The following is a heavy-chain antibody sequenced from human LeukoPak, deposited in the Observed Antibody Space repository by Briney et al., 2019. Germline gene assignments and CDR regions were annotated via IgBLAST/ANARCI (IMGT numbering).Heavy chain of an antibody. CDR3: AREKRYAFDS. CDR1: GYAFTSHG. D-gene: IGHD3-9*01. CDR2: VSAYSGDT. V-gene: IGHV1-18*01. J-gene: IGHJ4*02. Sequence: ASVKVSCKTAGYAFTSHGISWVRQAPGQGLEWMGWVSAYSGDTKFAQKFQGRVTMTTETSKNTAYMELRSLRFDDTAVYYCAREKRYAFDSWGQGTLVTVS.